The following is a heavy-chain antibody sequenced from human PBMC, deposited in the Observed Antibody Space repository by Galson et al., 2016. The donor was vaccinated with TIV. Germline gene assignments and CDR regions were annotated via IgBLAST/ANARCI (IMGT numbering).Heavy chain of an antibody. CDR1: GYGFVDYW. D-gene: IGHD1-26*01. CDR3: ARTAGGIDQ. V-gene: IGHV5-51*01. J-gene: IGHJ4*02. CDR2: VYLGDSVT. Sequence: QSGAEVKKPGESLKISCKHSGYGFVDYWIVWVRQRPGKGLEWMGIVYLGDSVTRYSPSFQGQVAISAAKSSNTAYLQWSSLQASDTATYYCARTAGGIDQWGQGTLVTVSS.